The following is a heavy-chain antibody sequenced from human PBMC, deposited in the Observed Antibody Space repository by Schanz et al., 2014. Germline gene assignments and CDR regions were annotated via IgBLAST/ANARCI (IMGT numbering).Heavy chain of an antibody. CDR2: IYYRGNT. CDR1: GGSFSGYF. D-gene: IGHD1-26*01. V-gene: IGHV4-34*02. CDR3: ARVPEPGWFDP. Sequence: QVQLQQWGAGLLKPSETLSLTCDVYGGSFSGYFWSWIRQPPGKGLEWIGFIYYRGNTYYNPSLKSRVSISLDPSKTQFFLNLNSLTAADTAVYYCARVPEPGWFDPWGQGTLVTVSS. J-gene: IGHJ5*02.